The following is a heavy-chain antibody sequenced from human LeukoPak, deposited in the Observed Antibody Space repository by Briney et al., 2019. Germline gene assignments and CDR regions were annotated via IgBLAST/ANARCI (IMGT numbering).Heavy chain of an antibody. J-gene: IGHJ2*01. Sequence: GSSLRLSCAASGFTFSSYGMHWVRQAPGKGLEWVAVISYDGNTKYYADSVKGRFTISRDNSKNTLYLQMNSLRAEDTAVYYCAKKSSRAVADWYFDLWGRGILVTVSS. CDR1: GFTFSSYG. D-gene: IGHD6-19*01. V-gene: IGHV3-30*18. CDR3: AKKSSRAVADWYFDL. CDR2: ISYDGNTK.